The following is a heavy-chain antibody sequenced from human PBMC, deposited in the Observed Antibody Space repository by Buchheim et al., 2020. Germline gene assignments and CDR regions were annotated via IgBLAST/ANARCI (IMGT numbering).Heavy chain of an antibody. CDR2: IYYSGST. D-gene: IGHD1-26*01. CDR1: GGSISSSSYY. CDR3: ARRSGSDYYYGMDV. J-gene: IGHJ6*02. V-gene: IGHV4-39*01. Sequence: QLQLQESGPGLVKPSETLSLTCTVPGGSISSSSYYWGWIRQPPGKGLEWIGSIYYSGSTYYNPSLKSRVTISVDTSKNQFSLKLSSVTAADATVYYCARRSGSDYYYGMDVWGQGTT.